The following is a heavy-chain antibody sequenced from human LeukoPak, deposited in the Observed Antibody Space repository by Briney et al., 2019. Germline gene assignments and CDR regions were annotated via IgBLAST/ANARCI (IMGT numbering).Heavy chain of an antibody. Sequence: GESLKISCKTSGYSFTSYWIGWVRRMPGKGLEWMGIIYPGDSDTRYSPSFQGQVTISADKSISTAYLQWGSLKASDTAMYYCARRSSEAYYYDSSGPYYFDYWGQGTLVTVSS. J-gene: IGHJ4*02. CDR1: GYSFTSYW. CDR3: ARRSSEAYYYDSSGPYYFDY. D-gene: IGHD3-22*01. CDR2: IYPGDSDT. V-gene: IGHV5-51*01.